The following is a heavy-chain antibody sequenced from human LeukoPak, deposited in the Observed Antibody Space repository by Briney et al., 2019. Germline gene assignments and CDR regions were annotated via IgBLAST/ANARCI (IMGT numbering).Heavy chain of an antibody. V-gene: IGHV3-21*01. J-gene: IGHJ4*02. CDR2: ISSSSSYI. CDR3: AGGGVVVAATIY. D-gene: IGHD2-15*01. CDR1: GFTFSSYS. Sequence: PGGSLRLSCAASGFTFSSYSMNWVRQAPGKGLEWVSSISSSSSYIYYADSVKGRFTISRDNAKNSLYLQMNSLRAEDTAVYYCAGGGVVVAATIYWGQGTLVTVSS.